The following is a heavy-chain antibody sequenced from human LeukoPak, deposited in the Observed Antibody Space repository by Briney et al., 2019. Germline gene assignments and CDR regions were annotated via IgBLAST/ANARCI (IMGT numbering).Heavy chain of an antibody. J-gene: IGHJ3*02. V-gene: IGHV3-53*04. D-gene: IGHD6-6*01. CDR2: IYSGGST. Sequence: GRSLRLSSAASGFTVSSNYMSWVRQAPGKGLERVSVIYSGGSTYYADSVKDRFTISRHNSKNTLYLQMNSLRAEDTAVYYWARFGRIAARPANAFDIGGQGTMVTVSS. CDR3: ARFGRIAARPANAFDI. CDR1: GFTVSSNY.